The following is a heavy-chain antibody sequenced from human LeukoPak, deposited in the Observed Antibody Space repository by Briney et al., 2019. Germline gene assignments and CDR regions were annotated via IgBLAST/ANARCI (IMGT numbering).Heavy chain of an antibody. D-gene: IGHD3-10*01. Sequence: PSETLSLTCTVSGGSISSYYWSWIRQPPGKGLEWIGYIYYSGSTNHNPSLKSRVTISVDTSKNQFSLKLSSVTAADTAVYYCARGYYYGSGSSDWFDPWGQGTLVTVSS. V-gene: IGHV4-59*01. CDR1: GGSISSYY. CDR3: ARGYYYGSGSSDWFDP. J-gene: IGHJ5*02. CDR2: IYYSGST.